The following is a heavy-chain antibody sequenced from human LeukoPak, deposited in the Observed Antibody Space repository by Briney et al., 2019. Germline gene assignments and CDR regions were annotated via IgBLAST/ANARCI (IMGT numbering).Heavy chain of an antibody. CDR1: GFTFSSYE. V-gene: IGHV3-48*03. CDR2: ISSSGSTI. Sequence: GGSLRLSCAASGFTFSSYEMNWVRQAPGKGLEWVSYISSSGSTIYYADSVKGRFTISRDNAKNSLYLQMNSLRAEDTAVYYCARGYVDTAMLTAYYGMDVWGQGTTATVSS. CDR3: ARGYVDTAMLTAYYGMDV. J-gene: IGHJ6*02. D-gene: IGHD5-18*01.